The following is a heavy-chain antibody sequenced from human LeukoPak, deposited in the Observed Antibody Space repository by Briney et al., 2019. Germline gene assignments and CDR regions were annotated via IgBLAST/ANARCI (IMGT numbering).Heavy chain of an antibody. CDR3: ARDKSRTTGFDP. CDR2: IYYSGST. Sequence: SSETLSLTCTVSGGSISSYYWSWIRQPPGKGLEWIGYIYYSGSTNYNPSLKSRFTISVDKSKNLFSLKLSSVTAADTAVYYCARDKSRTTGFDPWGQGTLVTVSS. D-gene: IGHD1-7*01. J-gene: IGHJ5*02. V-gene: IGHV4-59*01. CDR1: GGSISSYY.